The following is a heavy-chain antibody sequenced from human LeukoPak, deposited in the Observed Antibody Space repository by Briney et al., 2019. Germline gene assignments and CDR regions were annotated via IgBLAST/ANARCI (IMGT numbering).Heavy chain of an antibody. CDR1: GFTFNSYV. CDR2: FNGRGGYT. V-gene: IGHV3-23*01. Sequence: GGPLRLSCEVSGFTFNSYVMSWVRRAPGKGLEWVSSFNGRGGYTFYADSVKGRFTLSSDNSKNTLHLQMISLRAEDTAVYYCAKGVYYYDSSGHPQGDYWGQGTLVTVSS. J-gene: IGHJ4*02. CDR3: AKGVYYYDSSGHPQGDY. D-gene: IGHD3-22*01.